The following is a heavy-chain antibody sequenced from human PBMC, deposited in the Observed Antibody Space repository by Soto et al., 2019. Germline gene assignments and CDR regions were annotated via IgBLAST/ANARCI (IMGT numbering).Heavy chain of an antibody. CDR1: GGSISSSSYY. D-gene: IGHD5-18*01. CDR2: IYYSGST. Sequence: TVSGGSISSSSYYWGWIRQPPGKGLAWIGSIYYSGSTYYTPSLKSRVTISVDTSKNQFSLKLSSVTAADTAVYYCARLQGTAMVTGYYGMDVWGQGTTGTVSS. J-gene: IGHJ6*02. V-gene: IGHV4-39*01. CDR3: ARLQGTAMVTGYYGMDV.